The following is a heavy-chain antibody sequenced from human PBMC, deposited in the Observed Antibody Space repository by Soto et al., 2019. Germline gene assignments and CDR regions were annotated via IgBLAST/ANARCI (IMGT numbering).Heavy chain of an antibody. D-gene: IGHD6-19*01. V-gene: IGHV1-18*01. CDR2: IHTYNGNT. Sequence: QDQLVQSGAEVKKPGASVKVYCKASGYTFTDYGISWVRQAPGQGLEWMGWIHTYNGNTNYAQKVQGRVTMTTDSSTSTAYMELRSLRSDDTAVYYCARDAQYSSRWHPIDYWGQGTLVTVSS. J-gene: IGHJ4*02. CDR1: GYTFTDYG. CDR3: ARDAQYSSRWHPIDY.